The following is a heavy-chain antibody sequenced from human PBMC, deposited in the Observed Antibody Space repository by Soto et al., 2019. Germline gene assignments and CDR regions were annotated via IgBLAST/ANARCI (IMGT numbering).Heavy chain of an antibody. D-gene: IGHD2-15*01. Sequence: GGSLRLSCAASGFTFSNYWMTWVRQAPGKGLEWGANRKEDGSEKHYVDSVKGRFTISRDNAKNSLYLQMNSLRVEDTAVYFCSRDVVVGAKALNYWGQGALATVSS. J-gene: IGHJ4*02. CDR3: SRDVVVGAKALNY. V-gene: IGHV3-7*01. CDR2: RKEDGSEK. CDR1: GFTFSNYW.